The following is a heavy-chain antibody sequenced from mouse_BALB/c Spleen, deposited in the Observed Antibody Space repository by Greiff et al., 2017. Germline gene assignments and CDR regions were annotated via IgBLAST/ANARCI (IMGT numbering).Heavy chain of an antibody. CDR1: GFNIKDTY. D-gene: IGHD2-10*02. Sequence: EVQLQQSGAELVKPGASVKLSCTASGFNIKDTYMHWVKQRPEQGLEWIGRIDPANGNTKYDPKFQGKATITADTSSNTAYLQLSSLTSEDTAVYYCARSYGNYDGWFADWGQGTLVTVSA. CDR2: IDPANGNT. J-gene: IGHJ3*01. CDR3: ARSYGNYDGWFAD. V-gene: IGHV14-3*02.